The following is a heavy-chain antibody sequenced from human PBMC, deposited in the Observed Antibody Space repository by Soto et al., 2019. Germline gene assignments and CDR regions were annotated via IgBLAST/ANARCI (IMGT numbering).Heavy chain of an antibody. D-gene: IGHD3-22*01. Sequence: SLALSRAGSRFTLSEHYIGWVRQAPKKGLGWVGRSRDKAQGYSTAYAASVKGRSTTTRDEPKNSVYLQMNSLKTEDTAVYYCVRATYFSDSSAYTRCFDYWGQGTLVTVSS. CDR2: SRDKAQGYST. J-gene: IGHJ4*02. V-gene: IGHV3-72*01. CDR3: VRATYFSDSSAYTRCFDY. CDR1: RFTLSEHY.